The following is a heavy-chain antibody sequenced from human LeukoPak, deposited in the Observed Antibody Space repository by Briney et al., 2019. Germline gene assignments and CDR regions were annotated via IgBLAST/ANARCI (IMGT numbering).Heavy chain of an antibody. J-gene: IGHJ6*04. CDR3: ATYYDISPSGDYYGMDV. CDR1: GYTFTSYD. D-gene: IGHD3-9*01. V-gene: IGHV1-8*01. CDR2: MNPNSGNT. Sequence: ASVKVSCKASGYTFTSYDINWVRQATGQGLEWMGWMNPNSGNTGYAQKFQGRVTMTRSTSISTAYMELSSLRSEDTAVYYCATYYDISPSGDYYGMDVWGKGTTVTVSS.